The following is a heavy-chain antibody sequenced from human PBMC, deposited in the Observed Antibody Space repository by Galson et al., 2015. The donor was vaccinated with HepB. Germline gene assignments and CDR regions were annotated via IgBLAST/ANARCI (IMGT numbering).Heavy chain of an antibody. CDR1: GFTFSSYW. CDR3: AREYPYYYDSSGYYYSFDY. Sequence: SLRVSCAASGFTFSSYWMSWVRQAPGKGLEWVANIKQDGSEKYYVDSVKGRFTISRDNAKNSLYLQMNSLRAEDTAVYYCAREYPYYYDSSGYYYSFDYWGQGTLVTVSS. D-gene: IGHD3-22*01. J-gene: IGHJ4*02. V-gene: IGHV3-7*03. CDR2: IKQDGSEK.